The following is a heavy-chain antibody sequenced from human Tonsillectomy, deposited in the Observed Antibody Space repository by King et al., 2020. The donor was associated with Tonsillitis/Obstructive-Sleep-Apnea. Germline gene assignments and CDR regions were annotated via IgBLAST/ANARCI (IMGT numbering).Heavy chain of an antibody. CDR3: ARDAERFLLWLGDMDV. D-gene: IGHD3-3*01. Sequence: QLVQSGAEVRKPGASVKLSCKASGYTFTRNAIHWVRQAPGQRLEWMGWINAGNGNTKYSQRFQDRVTVTRDTSASTVFMELSSLRSEDTATYFCARDAERFLLWLGDMDVWGQGTTVTVSS. J-gene: IGHJ6*02. CDR2: INAGNGNT. CDR1: GYTFTRNA. V-gene: IGHV1-3*01.